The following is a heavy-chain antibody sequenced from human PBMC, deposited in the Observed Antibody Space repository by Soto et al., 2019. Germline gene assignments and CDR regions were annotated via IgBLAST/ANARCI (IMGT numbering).Heavy chain of an antibody. CDR3: AIASEATTHYYYYGMDV. CDR2: INTNSGGT. Sequence: ASVKVSCKASGYTFTGYYMHWVRQAPGQGLEWMGWINTNSGGTNYAQKYKSWVTMTRDTSISTANMELSRLRSDDTSVYFCAIASEATTHYYYYGMDVWGQGTTVTVSS. J-gene: IGHJ6*02. V-gene: IGHV1-2*04. D-gene: IGHD5-12*01. CDR1: GYTFTGYY.